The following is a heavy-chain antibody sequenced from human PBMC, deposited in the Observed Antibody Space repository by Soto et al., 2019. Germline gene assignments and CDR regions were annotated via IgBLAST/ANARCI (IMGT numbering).Heavy chain of an antibody. D-gene: IGHD3-22*01. CDR2: IWYDGSNK. CDR3: ARDQDTYYYDSSGYYYSYYYGMDV. V-gene: IGHV3-33*01. CDR1: GFTFSSYG. Sequence: GGSLRLSCAASGFTFSSYGMHWVRQAPGKGLEWVAVIWYDGSNKYYADSVKGRFTISRDNSKNTLYLQMNSLRAEDTAVYYCARDQDTYYYDSSGYYYSYYYGMDVWGQGTTVTVSS. J-gene: IGHJ6*02.